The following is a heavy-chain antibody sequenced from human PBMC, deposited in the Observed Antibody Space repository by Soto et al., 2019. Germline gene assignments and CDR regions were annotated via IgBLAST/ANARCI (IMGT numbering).Heavy chain of an antibody. CDR2: IIPIFGTA. J-gene: IGHJ4*02. Sequence: QVQLVQSGAEVKKPGSSVKVSCKASGGTFSSYAISWVRQAPGQGLEWMGVIIPIFGTADYAQKFQGRVTITADESTSTGNMELSSLRSEDTAVYYCASHYDSSGYYSRGLDYWGQGTLVTFSS. V-gene: IGHV1-69*12. CDR1: GGTFSSYA. CDR3: ASHYDSSGYYSRGLDY. D-gene: IGHD3-22*01.